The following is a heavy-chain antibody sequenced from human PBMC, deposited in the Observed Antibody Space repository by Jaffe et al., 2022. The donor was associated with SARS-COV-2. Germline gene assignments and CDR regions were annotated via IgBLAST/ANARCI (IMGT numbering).Heavy chain of an antibody. CDR3: TTEGLRRNSGYEQSSPDY. J-gene: IGHJ4*02. D-gene: IGHD5-12*01. CDR2: IKSKTDGGTT. Sequence: EVQLVESGGGLVKPGGSLRLSCAASGFTFSNAWMSWVRQAPGKGLEWVGRIKSKTDGGTTDYAAPVKGRFTISRDDSKNTLYLQMNSLKTEDTAVYYCTTEGLRRNSGYEQSSPDYWGQGTLVTVSS. V-gene: IGHV3-15*01. CDR1: GFTFSNAW.